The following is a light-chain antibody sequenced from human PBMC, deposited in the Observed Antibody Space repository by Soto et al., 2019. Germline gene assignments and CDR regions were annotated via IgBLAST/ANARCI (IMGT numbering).Light chain of an antibody. CDR2: TNN. V-gene: IGLV1-44*01. CDR3: AAWDDSLNGVV. J-gene: IGLJ2*01. CDR1: ISNIGGNT. Sequence: QSVLTQPPSASGTPGQRVTISCSGSISNIGGNTVNWYQQLPGTAPKLLMYTNNQRPSGVPDRFSGSKSGTSASLAISGLQSEVEADYYCAAWDDSLNGVVFGGGTKLTVL.